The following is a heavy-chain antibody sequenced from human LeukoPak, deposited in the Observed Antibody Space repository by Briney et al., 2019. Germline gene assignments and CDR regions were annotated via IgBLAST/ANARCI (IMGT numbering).Heavy chain of an antibody. CDR2: IYYSGNT. Sequence: SETLSLTCTVSGDSISTSNSYWGWIRQPPGKGLEWIGSIYYSGNTYYNASLKSRVTISVDTSKNQFSLKLSSVTAADTAVYYCASSIIAVAGRNWFDPWGQGTLVTVSS. CDR3: ASSIIAVAGRNWFDP. V-gene: IGHV4-39*07. J-gene: IGHJ5*02. D-gene: IGHD6-19*01. CDR1: GDSISTSNSY.